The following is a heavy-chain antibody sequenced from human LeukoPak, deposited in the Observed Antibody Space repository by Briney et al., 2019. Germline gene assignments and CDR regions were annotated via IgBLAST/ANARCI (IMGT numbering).Heavy chain of an antibody. Sequence: RSETLSLTCTVSGGSISNYYWSWIRRPAGKGLEWIGRIYTSGSTNYNPSLKSRVTMSVDTSKNQFSLKLCSVTAADTAVYYCARESMGTEVDYWGQGTLVTVSS. CDR2: IYTSGST. V-gene: IGHV4-4*07. J-gene: IGHJ4*02. D-gene: IGHD5-18*01. CDR3: ARESMGTEVDY. CDR1: GGSISNYY.